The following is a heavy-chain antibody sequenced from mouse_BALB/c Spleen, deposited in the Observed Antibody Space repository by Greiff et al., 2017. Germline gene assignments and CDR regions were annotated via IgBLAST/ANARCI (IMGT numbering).Heavy chain of an antibody. CDR3: TRDPDY. CDR1: GYTFTSYW. CDR2: IYPSDSYT. V-gene: IGHV1-69*02. J-gene: IGHJ2*01. Sequence: VQLQQPGAELVRPGASVKLSCKASGYTFTSYWINWVKQRPGQGLEWIGNIYPSDSYTNYNQKFKDKATLTVDKSSSTAYMQLSSPTSEDSAVYYCTRDPDYWGQGTTLTVSS.